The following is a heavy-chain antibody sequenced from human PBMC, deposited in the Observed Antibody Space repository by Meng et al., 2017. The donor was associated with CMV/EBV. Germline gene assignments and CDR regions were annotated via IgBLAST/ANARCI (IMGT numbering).Heavy chain of an antibody. CDR2: IIPILGIA. J-gene: IGHJ4*02. Sequence: SVKVSCKASGGTFSSYTISWVRQAPGQGLEWMGRIIPILGIANYAQKFQGRVTITADKSTSTAYMELSSLRYEDTAVYYCARGDSFWSGYYWGQGTLVTVSS. D-gene: IGHD3-3*01. CDR1: GGTFSSYT. V-gene: IGHV1-69*02. CDR3: ARGDSFWSGYY.